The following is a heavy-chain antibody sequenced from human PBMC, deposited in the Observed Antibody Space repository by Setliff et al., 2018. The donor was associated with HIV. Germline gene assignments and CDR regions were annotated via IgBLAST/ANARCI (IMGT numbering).Heavy chain of an antibody. J-gene: IGHJ6*03. CDR1: GYTFTSYG. V-gene: IGHV1-69*13. CDR3: ARGRNYDSSGYGDYYYYMDV. CDR2: IIPIFGTT. D-gene: IGHD3-22*01. Sequence: SVKVSCKASGYTFTSYGITWVRQAPGQGLEWMGGIIPIFGTTHYAQKFQGRVTVTADESTSTAYMQLSSLRSDDTAVYYCARGRNYDSSGYGDYYYYMDVWGKGTTVTVSS.